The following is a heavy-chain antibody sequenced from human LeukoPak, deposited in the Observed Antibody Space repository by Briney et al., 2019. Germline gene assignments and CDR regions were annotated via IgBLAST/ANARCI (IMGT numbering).Heavy chain of an antibody. CDR2: INQDGSEK. J-gene: IGHJ4*02. D-gene: IGHD5-18*01. V-gene: IGHV3-7*04. Sequence: GGSLRLSCAASGFTFDNYWMSWVRQAPGKGQEWVANINQDGSEKYYVDAVKGRFTISRDIAKNSLYLQMNSLRAEDTAMYFCARGSPDANLHLWLNYWGQGTLVTVSS. CDR1: GFTFDNYW. CDR3: ARGSPDANLHLWLNY.